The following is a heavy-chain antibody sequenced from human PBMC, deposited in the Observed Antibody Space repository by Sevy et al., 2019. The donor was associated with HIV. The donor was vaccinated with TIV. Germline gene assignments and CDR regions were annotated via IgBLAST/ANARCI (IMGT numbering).Heavy chain of an antibody. V-gene: IGHV4-34*01. Sequence: SETLSLTCAVYGGSFSGYYWSWIRQPPGKGLEWIGEINHSGSTNYNPSLKSRVTISVDTSKNQFSLKLSSVTAADTAVYYCARGITGYYYGSGSYRYYYYMDVWGKWTTVTVSS. CDR1: GGSFSGYY. J-gene: IGHJ6*03. CDR2: INHSGST. CDR3: ARGITGYYYGSGSYRYYYYMDV. D-gene: IGHD3-10*01.